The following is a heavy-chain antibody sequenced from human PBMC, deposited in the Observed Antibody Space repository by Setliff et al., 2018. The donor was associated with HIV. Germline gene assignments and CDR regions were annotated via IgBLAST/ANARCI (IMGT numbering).Heavy chain of an antibody. V-gene: IGHV4-59*11. Sequence: PSETLSLTCTVSNGSISSRYWSWIRQPPGKGLEWIGNMYYSGSTNYNPSLKSRVTISVDRSQNHFSLKLSSVTAADTAVYYCAREVDYYDSSRYLLLYYFDSWGQGTLVTV. CDR1: NGSISSRY. D-gene: IGHD3-22*01. CDR2: MYYSGST. CDR3: AREVDYYDSSRYLLLYYFDS. J-gene: IGHJ4*02.